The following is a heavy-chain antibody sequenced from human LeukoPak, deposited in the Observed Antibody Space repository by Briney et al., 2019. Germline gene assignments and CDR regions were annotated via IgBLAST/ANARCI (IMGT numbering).Heavy chain of an antibody. J-gene: IGHJ4*02. CDR2: ISSSGTYI. CDR3: ARVPPSSGWYIFDN. D-gene: IGHD6-19*01. V-gene: IGHV3-21*01. Sequence: PGGSLRLSCAASAFTFSSYSMNWVRQAPGKGLEWVSSISSSGTYIYYADSVKGRFTISRDNAKSSLYLQMNSLRVEVTAVYYCARVPPSSGWYIFDNWGQGTLVTVSS. CDR1: AFTFSSYS.